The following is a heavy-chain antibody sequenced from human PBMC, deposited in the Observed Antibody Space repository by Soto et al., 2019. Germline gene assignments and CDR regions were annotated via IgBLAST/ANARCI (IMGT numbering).Heavy chain of an antibody. CDR1: GFTFSSYD. J-gene: IGHJ4*02. D-gene: IGHD4-17*01. Sequence: VQLVESGGGLVQPGGSLRLSCTASGFTFSSYDMHWVRQASGKGLEWVSAIGTAGDTYYLDSVKGRFTISREDAKNSLYLQMNSLRAGDTAVYYCATGDYVFWGQGALVTVSS. CDR3: ATGDYVF. V-gene: IGHV3-13*01. CDR2: IGTAGDT.